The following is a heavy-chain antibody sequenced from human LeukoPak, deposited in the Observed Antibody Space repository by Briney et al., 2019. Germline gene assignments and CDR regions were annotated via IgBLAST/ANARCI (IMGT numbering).Heavy chain of an antibody. Sequence: ASVKVSCKAFGYTFTGYYMHWVRQAPGQGLEWMGWINPNSGGTNYAQKFQGRVTMTRDTSISTAYMELSRLRSDDTAVYYCARAPSIAALDAFDIWGQGTMVTVSS. J-gene: IGHJ3*02. CDR2: INPNSGGT. CDR1: GYTFTGYY. CDR3: ARAPSIAALDAFDI. D-gene: IGHD6-6*01. V-gene: IGHV1-2*02.